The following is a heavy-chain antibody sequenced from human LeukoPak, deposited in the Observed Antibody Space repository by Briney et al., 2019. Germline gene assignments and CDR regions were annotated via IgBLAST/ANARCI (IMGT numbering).Heavy chain of an antibody. J-gene: IGHJ6*03. V-gene: IGHV4-34*01. CDR2: INHSGST. D-gene: IGHD3-16*01. CDR1: GGSFSGYY. CDR3: ARDLGRLGYMDV. Sequence: SETLSLTCAVYGGSFSGYYWSWIRQPPGKGLEWIGEINHSGSTNYNPSLKSRVTISVDTSKNQFSLKLSSVTAADTAVYYCARDLGRLGYMDVWGKGTTVTVSS.